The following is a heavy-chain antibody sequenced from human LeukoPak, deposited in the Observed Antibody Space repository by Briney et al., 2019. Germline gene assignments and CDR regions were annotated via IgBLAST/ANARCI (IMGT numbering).Heavy chain of an antibody. V-gene: IGHV3-7*01. J-gene: IGHJ4*02. CDR2: IKQDGSEK. CDR3: ARDSISFNYYDSSGYLDY. Sequence: PGGSLRLSCAASGFTFSSYWMSWVRQAPGKGLEWVANIKQDGSEKYYVDSVKGRFTISRDNAKNSLYLQMNSLRAEDTAVYYCARDSISFNYYDSSGYLDYWGQGTLVTVSS. CDR1: GFTFSSYW. D-gene: IGHD3-22*01.